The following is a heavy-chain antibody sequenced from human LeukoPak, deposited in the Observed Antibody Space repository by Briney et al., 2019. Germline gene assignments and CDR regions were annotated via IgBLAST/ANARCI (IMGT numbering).Heavy chain of an antibody. CDR2: ISYDGSNE. V-gene: IGHV3-30*04. D-gene: IGHD3-10*01. CDR3: AKGNYYGSGSYVIYYYYMDV. CDR1: GFTFSSYV. J-gene: IGHJ6*03. Sequence: GGSLRLSCAASGFTFSSYVMHWVRQAPGKGLEWVAIISYDGSNEYYADSVKGRFTISRDNSKNTLYLQMNSLRAEDTAVYYCAKGNYYGSGSYVIYYYYMDVWGKGTTVTVSS.